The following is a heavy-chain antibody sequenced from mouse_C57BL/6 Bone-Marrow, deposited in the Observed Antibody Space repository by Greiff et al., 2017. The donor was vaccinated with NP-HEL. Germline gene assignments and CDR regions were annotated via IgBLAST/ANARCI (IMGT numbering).Heavy chain of an antibody. CDR2: INPNNGGT. J-gene: IGHJ4*01. D-gene: IGHD1-1*02. Sequence: VQLQQSGPELVKPGASVKISCKASGYTFTDYYMNWVKQSHGKSLEWIGDINPNNGGTSYNQKFKGKDTLTVDMSSSTAYMELRSLTSEDSAVYYCARGWDYYYAMDYWGQGTSVTVSS. CDR3: ARGWDYYYAMDY. CDR1: GYTFTDYY. V-gene: IGHV1-26*01.